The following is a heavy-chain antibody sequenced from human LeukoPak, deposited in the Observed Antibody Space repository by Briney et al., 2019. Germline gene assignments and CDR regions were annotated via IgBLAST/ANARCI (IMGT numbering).Heavy chain of an antibody. CDR3: AKESYYYDSSGYYYLAFIDY. D-gene: IGHD3-22*01. CDR2: ISGSGGST. J-gene: IGHJ4*02. CDR1: GFTFSSYA. V-gene: IGHV3-23*01. Sequence: GGSLRLSCAASGFTFSSYAMSWVRQAPGKGLEWVSAISGSGGSTYYADSVKGRFTISRDNSKNTLYLQMNSLRAEDTAVYYCAKESYYYDSSGYYYLAFIDYWAREPWSPSPQ.